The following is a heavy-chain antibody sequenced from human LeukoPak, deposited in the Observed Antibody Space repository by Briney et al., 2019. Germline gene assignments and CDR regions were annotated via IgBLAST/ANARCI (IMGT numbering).Heavy chain of an antibody. J-gene: IGHJ4*02. CDR3: ARDQRVTGRPDIDY. D-gene: IGHD6-6*01. Sequence: PGGSLRLSCAASGFTFMNHWMHWVRQTPGKGLVWVSRISSDGSSTTYADSVKGRFTISRDNAKNTLYLQMNNLRAEDTAMYYCARDQRVTGRPDIDYSGQGTL. CDR2: ISSDGSST. V-gene: IGHV3-74*03. CDR1: GFTFMNHW.